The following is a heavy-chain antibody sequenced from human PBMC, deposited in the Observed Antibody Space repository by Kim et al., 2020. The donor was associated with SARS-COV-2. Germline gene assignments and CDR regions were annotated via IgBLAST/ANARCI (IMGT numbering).Heavy chain of an antibody. J-gene: IGHJ3*02. D-gene: IGHD3-22*01. CDR2: ISSSSSYI. Sequence: GGSLRLSCAASGFTFSSYSMNWVRQAPGNGLEWVSSISSSSSYIYYADSVKGRFTISRDNAKNSLYLQMNSLRAEDTAVYYCARDGANYDSSGYYAGHAFDIWGQGTMVTVSS. CDR3: ARDGANYDSSGYYAGHAFDI. V-gene: IGHV3-21*01. CDR1: GFTFSSYS.